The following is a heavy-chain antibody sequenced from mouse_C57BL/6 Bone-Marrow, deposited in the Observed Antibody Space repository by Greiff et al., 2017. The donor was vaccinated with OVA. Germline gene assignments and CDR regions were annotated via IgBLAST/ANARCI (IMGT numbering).Heavy chain of an antibody. V-gene: IGHV1-63*01. D-gene: IGHD1-1*01. Sequence: VQLQQSGAELVRPGTSVKMSCKASGYTFTNYWIGWAKQRPGHGLEWIGDIYPGGGYTNYNEKFKGKATLTADKSSSTAYMQFSSLTSEDSAIYYCARSGSRAWLAYWGQGTLVTVSA. CDR3: ARSGSRAWLAY. CDR2: IYPGGGYT. CDR1: GYTFTNYW. J-gene: IGHJ3*01.